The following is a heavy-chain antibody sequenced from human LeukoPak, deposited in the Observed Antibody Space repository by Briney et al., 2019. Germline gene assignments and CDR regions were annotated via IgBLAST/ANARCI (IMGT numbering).Heavy chain of an antibody. D-gene: IGHD6-6*01. V-gene: IGHV1-3*04. CDR3: ARDRSSFSYAFDI. CDR2: ISTHSDNR. Sequence: ASVKVSCKASGYTFTTYAIHWVRQAPGQRLEWMGWISTHSDNRRYSPKFQGTVTITTDTSASTAYMELSSLRSEDTAVYYCARDRSSFSYAFDIWGQGTMVTVSS. CDR1: GYTFTTYA. J-gene: IGHJ3*02.